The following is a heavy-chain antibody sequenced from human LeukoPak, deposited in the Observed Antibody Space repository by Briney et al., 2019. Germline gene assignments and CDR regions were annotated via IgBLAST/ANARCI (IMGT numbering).Heavy chain of an antibody. CDR2: INPTGGST. CDR1: GYTFPSYF. CDR3: ARTAARRFDY. J-gene: IGHJ4*02. V-gene: IGHV1-46*01. D-gene: IGHD6-6*01. Sequence: GASVKVSCKASGYTFPSYFMHWVRQAPGQGLEWMGIINPTGGSTTYAQKFQGRVTMTRDTSTSTVYMELNSLRSDDTAVYYCARTAARRFDYWGQGTLVTVSS.